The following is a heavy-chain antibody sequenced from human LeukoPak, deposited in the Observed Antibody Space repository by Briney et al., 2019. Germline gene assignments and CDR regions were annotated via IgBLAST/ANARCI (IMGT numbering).Heavy chain of an antibody. CDR2: ISSSSSYI. J-gene: IGHJ4*02. CDR1: GFTFSSYS. V-gene: IGHV3-21*01. CDR3: ASNSGSYYLYYFDY. Sequence: GGSLRLSCAASGFTFSSYSMNWVRQAPGKGLEWVSSISSSSSYIYYADSVKGRFTISRDNAKNSLYLQMNSLRAEDTAVYYCASNSGSYYLYYFDYWGQGTLVTVPS. D-gene: IGHD1-26*01.